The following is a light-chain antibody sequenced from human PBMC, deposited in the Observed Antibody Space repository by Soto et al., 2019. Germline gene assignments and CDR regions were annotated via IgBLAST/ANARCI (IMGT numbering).Light chain of an antibody. Sequence: DIVMTQSPLSLPVTPGERASISCRSSQSLLQSNGYDYLDWYLQKPGQSPQLLIYLGSNRASGVPDRFSGSGSRTAFTLRISRVEAEDVGVYYCMQSLQTPTFGQGTKVDIK. CDR1: QSLLQSNGYDY. J-gene: IGKJ1*01. V-gene: IGKV2-28*01. CDR2: LGS. CDR3: MQSLQTPT.